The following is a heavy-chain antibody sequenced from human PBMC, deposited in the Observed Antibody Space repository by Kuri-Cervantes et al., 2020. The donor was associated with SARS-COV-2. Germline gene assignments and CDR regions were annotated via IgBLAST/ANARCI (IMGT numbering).Heavy chain of an antibody. CDR2: ISAYNGNT. J-gene: IGHJ3*02. CDR1: GYTFTSYY. V-gene: IGHV1-18*04. D-gene: IGHD1-26*01. Sequence: ASVKVSCKASGYTFTSYYMHWVRQAPGQGLEWMGWISAYNGNTNYAQKLQGRVTMTTDTSTSTAYMELRSLRSDDTAVYYCARGEGAAPDLDAFDIWGQGTMVTVSS. CDR3: ARGEGAAPDLDAFDI.